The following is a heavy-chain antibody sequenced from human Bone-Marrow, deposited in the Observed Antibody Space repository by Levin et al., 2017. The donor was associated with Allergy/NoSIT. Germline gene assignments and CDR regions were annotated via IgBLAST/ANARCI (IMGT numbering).Heavy chain of an antibody. CDR1: GFTFSSYW. D-gene: IGHD3-10*01. Sequence: GGSLRLSCTASGFTFSSYWMSWVRHTPGKGLEWVANIKQDGSEKYYVDSVKGQFTISRDNAKNSLYLQMISLRDEDTAVYYCARLPTVRGAVDAGSSGYFDLWGRGTLVEVSS. V-gene: IGHV3-7*04. J-gene: IGHJ2*01. CDR3: ARLPTVRGAVDAGSSGYFDL. CDR2: IKQDGSEK.